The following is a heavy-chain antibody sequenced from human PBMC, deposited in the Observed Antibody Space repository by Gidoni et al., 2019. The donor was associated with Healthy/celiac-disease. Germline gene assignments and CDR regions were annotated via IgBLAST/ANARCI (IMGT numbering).Heavy chain of an antibody. CDR1: GFTFSNAW. J-gene: IGHJ4*02. CDR3: SPYDFWSGYLGY. D-gene: IGHD3-3*01. CDR2: IKSKTDGGKT. V-gene: IGHV3-15*01. Sequence: EVQLVESGGGLVKPGGSLRLSCAASGFTFSNAWMSWVRQAPGKGLEWVGRIKSKTDGGKTDYAAPVKGRFTISRDDSKNTLYLQMNSLKTEDTAVYYCSPYDFWSGYLGYWGQGTLVTVSS.